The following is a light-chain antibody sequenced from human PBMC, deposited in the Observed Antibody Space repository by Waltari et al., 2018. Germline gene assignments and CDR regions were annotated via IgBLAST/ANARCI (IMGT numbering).Light chain of an antibody. CDR1: ETIGRS. CDR2: ETS. CDR3: QQRFNWIFT. Sequence: VLTQSPATLSLSPGERATLSCRASETIGRSLAWYQQRPGQAPRLLIYETSNRATGIPARFRGSGSGTDFTLTISSLEYEDFAVYYCQQRFNWIFTFGPGTKVDI. V-gene: IGKV3-11*01. J-gene: IGKJ3*01.